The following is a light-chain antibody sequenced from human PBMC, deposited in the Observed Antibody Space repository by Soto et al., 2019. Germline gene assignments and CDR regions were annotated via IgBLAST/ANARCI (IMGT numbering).Light chain of an antibody. CDR2: GTS. CDR3: QQYVNSRWT. J-gene: IGKJ1*01. V-gene: IGKV3-20*01. Sequence: EIVLTQSPGTLSLSPGERASLSCRASQSVSSSYLAWYKQKPGQAPRLLIYGTSTRATGVPDRVSGSGSGTEFTLTISRLEPEDFEVYYCQQYVNSRWTFGRGTKVNIK. CDR1: QSVSSSY.